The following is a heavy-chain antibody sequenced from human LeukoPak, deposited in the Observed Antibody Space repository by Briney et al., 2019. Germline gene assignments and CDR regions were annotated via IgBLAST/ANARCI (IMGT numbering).Heavy chain of an antibody. CDR1: GYSFTSYW. V-gene: IGHV5-51*01. Sequence: GESLKISCQGSGYSFTSYWIGWVRQMPGKGLEWMGITYPGDSDTRYSPSFQGQVTISADKSISTAYLQWSSLKASDTAMYYCASSSPKRQKDAFDIWGQGTMVTVSS. CDR3: ASSSPKRQKDAFDI. D-gene: IGHD6-6*01. J-gene: IGHJ3*02. CDR2: TYPGDSDT.